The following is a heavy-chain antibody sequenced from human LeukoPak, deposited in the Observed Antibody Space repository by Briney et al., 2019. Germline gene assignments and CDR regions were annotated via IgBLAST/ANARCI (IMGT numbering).Heavy chain of an antibody. CDR1: AFTFSSYW. Sequence: QPGGSLRLSCAASAFTFSSYWMSWVRQAPGKGLEWVANVNQDGRQKNYVDSVRGRFTISRDNVKNSLYLQMSSLRDEDTAVYYCARRDYYDYALDVWGQGTTVTVSS. J-gene: IGHJ6*02. V-gene: IGHV3-7*04. CDR3: ARRDYYDYALDV. CDR2: VNQDGRQK.